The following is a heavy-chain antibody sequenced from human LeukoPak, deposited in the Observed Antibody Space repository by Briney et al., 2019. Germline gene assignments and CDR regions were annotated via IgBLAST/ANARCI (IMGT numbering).Heavy chain of an antibody. Sequence: GGSLRLSCAASGFTVSSNYMSWVRQAPGKGLEWVSVIYSGGSTYYADSVKGRFTISRDNSKNTLYLQMNSLRAEDTTVYYCARDMVRGVILFDYWGQGTLVTVSS. CDR2: IYSGGST. CDR3: ARDMVRGVILFDY. D-gene: IGHD3-10*01. J-gene: IGHJ4*02. V-gene: IGHV3-53*01. CDR1: GFTVSSNY.